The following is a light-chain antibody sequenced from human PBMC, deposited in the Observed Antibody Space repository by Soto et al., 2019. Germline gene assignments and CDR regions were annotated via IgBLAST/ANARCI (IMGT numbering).Light chain of an antibody. CDR3: QQYNNWPPFN. CDR1: QSVSSN. Sequence: EIVMTQSPATLSVSPGERATLSCRASQSVSSNLAWYQQKPVQAPRLLIYGASTRATGIPARFSGSGSGTEFTLTISSLQSADFAVYSCQQYNNWPPFNFGPGTKVDIK. J-gene: IGKJ3*01. V-gene: IGKV3-15*01. CDR2: GAS.